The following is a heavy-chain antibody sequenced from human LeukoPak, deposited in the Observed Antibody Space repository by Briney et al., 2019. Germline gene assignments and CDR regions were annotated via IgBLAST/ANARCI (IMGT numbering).Heavy chain of an antibody. CDR1: GGSFSGSY. J-gene: IGHJ2*01. CDR3: ARVLHNWNYRWYFDL. Sequence: SETLSLTCAVYGGSFSGSYWSWIRQPPGKGLEWIGEINHSGNTNYNPSLKSRVTISVDTSKNQFSLKLSSVTAADTAVYYCARVLHNWNYRWYFDLWGRGTLVTVSS. D-gene: IGHD1-7*01. V-gene: IGHV4-34*01. CDR2: INHSGNT.